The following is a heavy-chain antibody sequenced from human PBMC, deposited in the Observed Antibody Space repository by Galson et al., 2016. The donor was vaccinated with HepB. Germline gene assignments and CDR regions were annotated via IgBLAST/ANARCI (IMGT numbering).Heavy chain of an antibody. J-gene: IGHJ6*03. CDR1: GFTFSTYG. D-gene: IGHD3-3*01. CDR2: ISYDGESE. Sequence: SLRLSCAASGFTFSTYGMHWVRQAPGRGLEWVALISYDGESESYADSVKGRVTISRDNSENTVSLQMNSLREEDTAVYYCAKGGNDYWSGHYPTYFHYMDVWGKGTTVIVSS. V-gene: IGHV3-30*18. CDR3: AKGGNDYWSGHYPTYFHYMDV.